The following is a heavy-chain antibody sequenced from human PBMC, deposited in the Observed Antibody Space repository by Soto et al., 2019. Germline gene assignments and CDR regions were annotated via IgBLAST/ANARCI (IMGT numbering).Heavy chain of an antibody. V-gene: IGHV3-53*01. CDR3: ASLGRHG. J-gene: IGHJ6*02. CDR1: GFNIRSHF. CDR2: VYNDGRT. Sequence: GGSLRLSCAASGFNIRSHFMSWVRQAPGKGPEWVSVVYNDGRTFYADSVEGRFTSSRDNYKNTVYLEMNSLRAEDTAVYYCASLGRHGWGQGTTVTVSS. D-gene: IGHD3-16*01.